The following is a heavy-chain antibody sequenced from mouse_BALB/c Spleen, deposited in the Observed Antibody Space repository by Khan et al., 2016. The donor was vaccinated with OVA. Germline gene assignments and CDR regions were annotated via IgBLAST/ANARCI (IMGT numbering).Heavy chain of an antibody. CDR3: AREEALYYFAY. CDR1: GYIFTSYW. V-gene: IGHV1S132*01. J-gene: IGHJ2*01. D-gene: IGHD1-1*01. Sequence: QVQLQQSGAELVRPGASVKLSCKTSGYIFTSYWIHWVKQRSGQGLEWIARIYPGTDNTYYNEKLRDKATLTADKSSSTAYIQLSSLKSEDSAVYFCAREEALYYFAYWGQGTTPTVSS. CDR2: IYPGTDNT.